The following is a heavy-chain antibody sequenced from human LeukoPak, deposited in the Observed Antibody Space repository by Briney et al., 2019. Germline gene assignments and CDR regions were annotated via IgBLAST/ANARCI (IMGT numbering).Heavy chain of an antibody. J-gene: IGHJ6*03. V-gene: IGHV4-4*07. D-gene: IGHD3-10*01. CDR3: ARMPPVRGLRNLYFYYYMDV. CDR2: IHTSGTT. CDR1: GASIDSYY. Sequence: PSETLSLTCTVSGASIDSYYWSWVRKPAGQSPEWIGRIHTSGTTNYNPSFKSRVIMSLDKPNNQFSLNVSSVTAADTGVYYCARMPPVRGLRNLYFYYYMDVWGRGTTVTVSS.